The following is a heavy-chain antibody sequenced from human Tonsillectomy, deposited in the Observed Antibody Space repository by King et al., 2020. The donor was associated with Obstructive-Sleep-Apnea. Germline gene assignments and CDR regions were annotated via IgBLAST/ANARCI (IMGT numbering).Heavy chain of an antibody. CDR1: GGSISSSSYY. Sequence: QLQESGPRLVKPSETLSLTCTVSGGSISSSSYYWGWIRQPPGKGLEWIGNIYYSGNTYYNPSLKSRVTISVDTSKNQFSLKLSSVTAAATAVYYCARAGFWSGYYNYFDYWGQGTLVTVSS. V-gene: IGHV4-39*07. CDR2: IYYSGNT. J-gene: IGHJ4*02. CDR3: ARAGFWSGYYNYFDY. D-gene: IGHD3-3*01.